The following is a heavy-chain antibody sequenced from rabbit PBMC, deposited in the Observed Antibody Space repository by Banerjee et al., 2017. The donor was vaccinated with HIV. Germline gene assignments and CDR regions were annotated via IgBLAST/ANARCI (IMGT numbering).Heavy chain of an antibody. CDR1: GFSFSGDYW. J-gene: IGHJ4*01. V-gene: IGHV1S45*01. Sequence: QEQLVESGGGLVQPEGSLTLTCTASGFSFSGDYWICWVRQAPGKGLEWIGCIGTGSSNTYYASWAKGRFTISKTSSTTVTLQMTSLTAADTATYFCARYYVGGGAGGTYAASLWGPGTLVTVS. CDR2: IGTGSSNT. CDR3: ARYYVGGGAGGTYAASL. D-gene: IGHD8-1*01.